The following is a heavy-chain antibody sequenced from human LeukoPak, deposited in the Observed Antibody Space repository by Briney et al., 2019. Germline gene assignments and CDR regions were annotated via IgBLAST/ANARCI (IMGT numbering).Heavy chain of an antibody. CDR1: GYSFTNYW. V-gene: IGHV5-51*01. J-gene: IGHJ4*02. CDR2: IYPADSDT. D-gene: IGHD1-26*01. CDR3: ARHPGGYSGTYYYFDS. Sequence: GESLKISCKGSGYSFTNYWIGWVRQMPGKGLEWMGIIYPADSDTRYSPSFQDQVTISADKSISTAYLQWSSLKASDTAMYYCARHPGGYSGTYYYFDSWGQGTLVTVSS.